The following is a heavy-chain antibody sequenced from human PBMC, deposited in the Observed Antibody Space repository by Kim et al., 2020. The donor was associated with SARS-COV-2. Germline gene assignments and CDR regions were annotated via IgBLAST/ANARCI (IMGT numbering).Heavy chain of an antibody. CDR2: ISGDGRPT. D-gene: IGHD5-12*01. V-gene: IGHV3-48*03. CDR1: GFSFKTSE. Sequence: GGSLRLSCVASGFSFKTSEMSWVRRAPGKGLEWVSSISGDGRPTSYTDSVKGRFIISRDNGKNSLFLQMNNLRAEDTAIYFCAREIPTPAQEVYSFYYYYGMDVWGQGTTVTVSS. J-gene: IGHJ6*02. CDR3: AREIPTPAQEVYSFYYYYGMDV.